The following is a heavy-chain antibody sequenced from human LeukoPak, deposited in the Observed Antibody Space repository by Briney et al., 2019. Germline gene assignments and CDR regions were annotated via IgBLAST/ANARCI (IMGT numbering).Heavy chain of an antibody. D-gene: IGHD4-17*01. V-gene: IGHV3-74*01. CDR1: GLTFGSYW. CDR3: ARDLGSMTTEYWFDP. CDR2: INSDGSST. Sequence: GGSLRLSCAASGLTFGSYWMHWVRQAPGKGLVWVSRINSDGSSTSYADSVKGRFTISRDNAKNTLYLQMNSLRAEDTAVYYCARDLGSMTTEYWFDPWGQGTLVTVSS. J-gene: IGHJ5*02.